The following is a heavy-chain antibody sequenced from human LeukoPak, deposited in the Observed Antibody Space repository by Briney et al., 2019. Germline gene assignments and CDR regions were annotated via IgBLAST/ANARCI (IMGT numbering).Heavy chain of an antibody. CDR2: IRYDGSNK. CDR3: ARGGGYSYGSFDY. J-gene: IGHJ4*02. D-gene: IGHD5-18*01. Sequence: PGGSLRLSCAASGFTFSSYGMHWVRQAPGKGLKWVAFIRYDGSNKYYADSVKGRFTISRDNSKNTLYLQMNSLRAEDTAVYYCARGGGYSYGSFDYWGQGTLVTVSS. CDR1: GFTFSSYG. V-gene: IGHV3-30*02.